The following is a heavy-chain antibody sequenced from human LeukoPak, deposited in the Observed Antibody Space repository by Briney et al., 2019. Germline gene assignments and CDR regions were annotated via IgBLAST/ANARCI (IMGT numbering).Heavy chain of an antibody. V-gene: IGHV3-30*04. CDR1: GFTFSSYA. D-gene: IGHD3-22*01. CDR3: ARVSNYDSSGYYPHHADAFDI. J-gene: IGHJ3*02. CDR2: ISYDGSNK. Sequence: GGSLRLSCAASGFTFSSYAMHWVRQAPGKGLEWVAVISYDGSNKYYADSVKGRFTISRDNSKNTLYLQLNSLTAEDTAVYYCARVSNYDSSGYYPHHADAFDIWGQGTMVTVSS.